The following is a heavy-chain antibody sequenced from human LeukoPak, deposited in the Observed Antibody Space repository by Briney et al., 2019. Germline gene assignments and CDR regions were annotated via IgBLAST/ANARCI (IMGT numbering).Heavy chain of an antibody. CDR3: AREDGRVWFGVKPRTYYFDY. CDR1: GYTFTSYY. J-gene: IGHJ4*02. CDR2: INPNSGGT. D-gene: IGHD3-10*01. Sequence: EASVKVSCKASGYTFTSYYMHWVRQAPGQGLEWMGWINPNSGGTNYAQKFQGRVTMTRDTSISTAYMELSRLRSDDTAVYYCAREDGRVWFGVKPRTYYFDYWGQGTLVTVSS. V-gene: IGHV1-2*02.